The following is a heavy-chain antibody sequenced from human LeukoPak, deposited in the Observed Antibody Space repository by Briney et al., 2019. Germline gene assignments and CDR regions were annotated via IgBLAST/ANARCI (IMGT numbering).Heavy chain of an antibody. Sequence: SETLSLTCTVSGGSISSSSYYWSWIRQPPGKGLEWIGEINHSGSTNYNPSLKSRVTISVDTSKNQFSLKPSSVTAADTAVYYCARDQYYDYAWGSYRYFDYWGQGTLVTVSS. J-gene: IGHJ4*02. CDR3: ARDQYYDYAWGSYRYFDY. V-gene: IGHV4-39*07. CDR1: GGSISSSSYY. CDR2: INHSGST. D-gene: IGHD3-16*02.